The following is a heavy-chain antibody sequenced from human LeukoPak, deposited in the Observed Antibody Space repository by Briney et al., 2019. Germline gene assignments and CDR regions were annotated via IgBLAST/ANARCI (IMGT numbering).Heavy chain of an antibody. CDR1: GSTFTDYY. J-gene: IGHJ4*02. CDR3: ARSGSVLNSFDY. D-gene: IGHD1-26*01. Sequence: ASVKVSCKAAGSTFTDYYMHWVRQAPGQGLEWMGWINPNSGGTNFAQKFQGRVTMTRDTSISTAYMELNRLRSGDTAVYYCARSGSVLNSFDYWGQGTLVTVSS. V-gene: IGHV1-2*02. CDR2: INPNSGGT.